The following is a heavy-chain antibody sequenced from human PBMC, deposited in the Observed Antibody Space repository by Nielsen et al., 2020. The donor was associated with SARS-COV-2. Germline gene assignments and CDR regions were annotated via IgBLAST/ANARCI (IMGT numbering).Heavy chain of an antibody. CDR3: ARDSYIVPTNYYFDY. J-gene: IGHJ4*02. Sequence: GESLKISCVGSGFTFSSHWMSWVRQAPGKGLEWLANIKHDGSEQYYVDSVKGRFTMSRDNAKNLLYLQMNSLRDDDTAVYYCARDSYIVPTNYYFDYWGQGALVTVSS. CDR1: GFTFSSHW. V-gene: IGHV3-7*01. D-gene: IGHD5-12*01. CDR2: IKHDGSEQ.